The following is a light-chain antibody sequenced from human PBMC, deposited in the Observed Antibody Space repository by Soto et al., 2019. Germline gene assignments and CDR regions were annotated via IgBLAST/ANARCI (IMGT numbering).Light chain of an antibody. J-gene: IGKJ4*01. V-gene: IGKV3-20*01. CDR1: QSVDKNY. CDR3: QYYGRSPLT. CDR2: SAS. Sequence: EIVLTQSPGTLSLSPGERVTLSCRASQSVDKNYFAWYQQKPGQAPRPLIYSASSRATGIPDRFRGSGSGADFSLTISRLEPEDFAVYYCQYYGRSPLTFGGGTKVEIK.